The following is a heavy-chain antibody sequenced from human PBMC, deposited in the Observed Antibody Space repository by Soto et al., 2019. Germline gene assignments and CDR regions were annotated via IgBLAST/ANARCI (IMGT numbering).Heavy chain of an antibody. J-gene: IGHJ4*02. Sequence: EVQLVESGGGLVKPGGSLRLSCAASGFTLSNAWMSWVRQAPGKGLEWVGRIKSKTDGGTTDYAAPVKGRSTISRDDSKNTLYLQMSSLKTEDTAVYYCTTVCGDYVCFDYWGQGTLVTVSS. CDR2: IKSKTDGGTT. CDR3: TTVCGDYVCFDY. V-gene: IGHV3-15*01. D-gene: IGHD4-17*01. CDR1: GFTLSNAW.